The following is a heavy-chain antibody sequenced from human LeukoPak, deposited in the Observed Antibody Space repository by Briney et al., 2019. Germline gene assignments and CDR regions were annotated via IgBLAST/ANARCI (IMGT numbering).Heavy chain of an antibody. CDR3: ARASRVFSAPGDY. D-gene: IGHD1-14*01. CDR1: GGTFSSYA. J-gene: IGHJ4*02. Sequence: SVKVSCKASGGTFSSYAISWVRQAPGQGLEWMGRIIPILGIANYAQKFRGRVTITADKSTSTAYMELSSLRSEDTAVYYCARASRVFSAPGDYWGQGTLVTVSS. V-gene: IGHV1-69*04. CDR2: IIPILGIA.